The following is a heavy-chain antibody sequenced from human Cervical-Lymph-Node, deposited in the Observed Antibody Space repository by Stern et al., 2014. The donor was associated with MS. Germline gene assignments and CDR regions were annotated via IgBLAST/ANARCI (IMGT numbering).Heavy chain of an antibody. Sequence: VQLVQSGAEVKKPGASVKVSCKASGYTFTSYGISWVRQAPGQGLEWMGWISAYKGNTNYAQKLQGSVTITTDTSTSTAYMDLRSLRSDDTAVYYCARDMTYYDSSGTDYWGQGTLVTVSS. CDR3: ARDMTYYDSSGTDY. J-gene: IGHJ4*02. D-gene: IGHD3-22*01. CDR1: GYTFTSYG. CDR2: ISAYKGNT. V-gene: IGHV1-18*01.